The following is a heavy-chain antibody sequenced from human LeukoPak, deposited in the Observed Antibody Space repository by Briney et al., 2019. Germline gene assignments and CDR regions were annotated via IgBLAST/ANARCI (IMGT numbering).Heavy chain of an antibody. CDR3: ARAPSIAVAGDFGY. CDR1: GYTFTSYG. Sequence: ASVKVSCKASGYTFTSYGISWVRQAPGQGLEWMGWISAYNGNTNYAQKLQGRVTMTTDTSMSTAYMELRSLRSDDTAVYYCARAPSIAVAGDFGYWGQGTLVTVSS. CDR2: ISAYNGNT. D-gene: IGHD6-19*01. J-gene: IGHJ4*02. V-gene: IGHV1-18*01.